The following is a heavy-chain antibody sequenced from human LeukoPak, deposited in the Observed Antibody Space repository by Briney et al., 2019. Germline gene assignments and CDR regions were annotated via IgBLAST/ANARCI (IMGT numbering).Heavy chain of an antibody. CDR3: AKEYTPSSPLGELVS. D-gene: IGHD6-6*01. J-gene: IGHJ4*02. CDR2: IRHDETNE. Sequence: GGSLRLSCAVSGFTLDSFAMHWVRQAPGKGLEWVALIRHDETNEFYADGVQGRFTISSDTSKKIVYLQMNNLRAEDTALYYCAKEYTPSSPLGELVSWGQGTLVTVSS. V-gene: IGHV3-30*02. CDR1: GFTLDSFA.